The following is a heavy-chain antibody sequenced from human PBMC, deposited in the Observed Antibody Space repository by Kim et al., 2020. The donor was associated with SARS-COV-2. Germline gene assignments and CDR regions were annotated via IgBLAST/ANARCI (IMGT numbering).Heavy chain of an antibody. CDR3: AKDLGLRYNHGDYGMDV. Sequence: GGSLRLSCAASGFTFSIYGMHWVRQAPGKGLEWVAIISYDGSNKYYTHSVKGRFTISRDNSKNTLYLQMNSLRAEDTAVFYCAKDLGLRYNHGDYGMDVWGQGTTVTVSS. D-gene: IGHD1-1*01. CDR1: GFTFSIYG. J-gene: IGHJ6*02. V-gene: IGHV3-30*18. CDR2: ISYDGSNK.